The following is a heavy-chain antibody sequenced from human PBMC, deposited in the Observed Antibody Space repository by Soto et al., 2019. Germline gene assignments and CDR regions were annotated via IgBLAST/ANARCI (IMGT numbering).Heavy chain of an antibody. D-gene: IGHD1-26*01. CDR3: ARGRIEGPFDN. Sequence: GASVKVSCTTSGYNFCGFHIHWVRQAPGQGLEWMGGITPGNGDTNYAQPFQGRVTLTRDTSIDTAYMDLSGLKSDDTAVYYCARGRIEGPFDNWGQGTPVAASS. CDR1: GYNFCGFH. V-gene: IGHV1-2*02. J-gene: IGHJ4*02. CDR2: ITPGNGDT.